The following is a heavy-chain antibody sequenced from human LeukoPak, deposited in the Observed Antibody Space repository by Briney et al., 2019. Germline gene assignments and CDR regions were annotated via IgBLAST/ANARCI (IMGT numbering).Heavy chain of an antibody. V-gene: IGHV1-2*02. J-gene: IGHJ4*02. CDR2: INCGKGWS. CDR3: ERESRASVGTFFDY. Sequence: ASVTVSCMASGYTFTDYHVHWLRQARGQGLEWMGWINCGKGWSHLVRNFQASVTMPREVSIATASMEFTRLSPDDTAVYYCERESRASVGTFFDYWGRG. D-gene: IGHD6-13*01. CDR1: GYTFTDYH.